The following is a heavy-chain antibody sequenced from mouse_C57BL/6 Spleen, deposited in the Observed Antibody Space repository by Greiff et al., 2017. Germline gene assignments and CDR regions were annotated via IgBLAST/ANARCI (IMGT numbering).Heavy chain of an antibody. Sequence: QVQLQQPGAELVRPGSSVKLSCKASGYTFTSYWMYWVKQRPIQGLEWIGNIDPSDSETHYNQKFKDKATLTVDKSSSPAYMQLSSLTSEDSAVYCCARGVFIPGYWGQGTTLTVSS. CDR2: IDPSDSET. D-gene: IGHD1-1*01. CDR3: ARGVFIPGY. J-gene: IGHJ2*01. V-gene: IGHV1-52*01. CDR1: GYTFTSYW.